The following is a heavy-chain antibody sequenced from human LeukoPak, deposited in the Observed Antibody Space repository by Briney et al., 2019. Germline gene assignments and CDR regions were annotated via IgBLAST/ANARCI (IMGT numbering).Heavy chain of an antibody. Sequence: GGSLRLSCAASGFTFSSYWMSWVRQAPGKGLEWVANIKKDGSEKYYVDSVKGRFTISRDNAKTSLYLQMNSLRAEDTAVYYCARARSGWPHPYFDYWGRGTLVTVSS. D-gene: IGHD6-19*01. CDR2: IKKDGSEK. CDR1: GFTFSSYW. V-gene: IGHV3-7*04. CDR3: ARARSGWPHPYFDY. J-gene: IGHJ4*02.